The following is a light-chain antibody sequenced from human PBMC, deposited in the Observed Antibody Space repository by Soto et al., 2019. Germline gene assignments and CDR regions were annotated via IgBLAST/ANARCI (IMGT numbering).Light chain of an antibody. V-gene: IGKV1-39*01. CDR1: QNINKY. Sequence: DIHLTQSPSSLSASVGDSATITCRSSQNINKYLNWYEHRPGKAPKLLIYAASSLQTGVPTRFSGAGAGTFFTLTISNLQLEDVASYYCQQSYGSPGAFGRGTKVEI. CDR2: AAS. J-gene: IGKJ1*01. CDR3: QQSYGSPGA.